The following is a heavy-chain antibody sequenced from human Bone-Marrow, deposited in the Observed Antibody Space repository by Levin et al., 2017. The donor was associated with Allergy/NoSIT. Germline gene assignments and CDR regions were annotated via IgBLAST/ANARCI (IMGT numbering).Heavy chain of an antibody. CDR1: GFTFDDYG. J-gene: IGHJ5*02. V-gene: IGHV3-9*01. D-gene: IGHD6-13*01. CDR3: VRSYSSSWSGWFDA. CDR2: ISWNSGNI. Sequence: SGFTFDDYGMNWARQAPGKGLEWDSTISWNSGNIAYADSVKGRFTISRDNARNALYLQMDSLRPEDTALYYCVRSYSSSWSGWFDAWGQGTLVTVFS.